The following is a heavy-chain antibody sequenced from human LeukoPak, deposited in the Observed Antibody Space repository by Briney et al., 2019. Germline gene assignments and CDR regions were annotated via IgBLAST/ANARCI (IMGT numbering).Heavy chain of an antibody. D-gene: IGHD3-3*01. Sequence: SETLSLTCAVSGYSISSGYYWGWIRQPPGKGLEWIATIYHSGDTYYSPSLKSRVTISVDTSKNQFSLKLSSVTAADTAVYYCARVAHDFWSGYNPPFYFDYWGQGTPVTVSS. V-gene: IGHV4-38-2*01. CDR1: GYSISSGYY. J-gene: IGHJ4*02. CDR2: IYHSGDT. CDR3: ARVAHDFWSGYNPPFYFDY.